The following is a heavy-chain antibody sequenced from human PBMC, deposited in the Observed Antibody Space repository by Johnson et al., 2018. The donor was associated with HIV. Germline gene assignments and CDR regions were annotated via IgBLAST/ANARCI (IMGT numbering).Heavy chain of an antibody. CDR1: GFAFDDYG. CDR3: ARELRGLGAFGI. J-gene: IGHJ3*02. Sequence: VQLVESGGGVVRPGGSLRLSCAASGFAFDDYGMSWVRQAPGKGLDWVSGINWNGGSTGYAGSVKGRFTISRDNDKNSLYLQMDSLRAEDTAVDYGARELRGLGAFGIWGQGTMVTVSS. V-gene: IGHV3-20*04. CDR2: INWNGGST. D-gene: IGHD4-23*01.